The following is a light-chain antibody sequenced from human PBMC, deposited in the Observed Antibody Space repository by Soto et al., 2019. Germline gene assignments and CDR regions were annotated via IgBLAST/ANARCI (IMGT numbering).Light chain of an antibody. CDR1: SSDIGTDYD. J-gene: IGLJ1*01. Sequence: QPVLTQPPSVSGAPGQRVTISCTGSSSDIGTDYDVHWYRQLPGTAPKLLISNNINRPSGVPDRFSGSKSGTSASLAITGLQAEDEADYYCQSYDSSLSGYVFGTGTKLTVL. CDR3: QSYDSSLSGYV. CDR2: NNI. V-gene: IGLV1-40*01.